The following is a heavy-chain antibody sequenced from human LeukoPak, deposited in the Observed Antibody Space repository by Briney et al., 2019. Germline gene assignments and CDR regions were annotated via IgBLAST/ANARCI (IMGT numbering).Heavy chain of an antibody. Sequence: ASVKVSCKASGYSFTGNYMHWVRQAPGQGLEWMGWINPNSGGTNYAQKFQGRVTMTRDTSISTAYMELSRLRSDDTAVYYCENCATGSIAAAGTENYYYGMDVWGQGTTVTVSS. V-gene: IGHV1-2*02. J-gene: IGHJ6*02. CDR3: ENCATGSIAAAGTENYYYGMDV. CDR2: INPNSGGT. D-gene: IGHD6-13*01. CDR1: GYSFTGNY.